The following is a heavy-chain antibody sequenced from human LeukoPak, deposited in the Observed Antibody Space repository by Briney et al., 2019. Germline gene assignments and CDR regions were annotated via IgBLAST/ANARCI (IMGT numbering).Heavy chain of an antibody. CDR3: ATTPALAVAGTLDPKE. CDR1: GGSISSFY. D-gene: IGHD6-19*01. CDR2: ISYSGST. J-gene: IGHJ4*02. Sequence: SETLSLTCTVSGGSISSFYWSWIRQPPGKGLEWIGCISYSGSTNYNPSLKSRVTISVDTSKNHFSLKLSSVTAADTAVYYCATTPALAVAGTLDPKEWGQGTLVTVSS. V-gene: IGHV4-59*08.